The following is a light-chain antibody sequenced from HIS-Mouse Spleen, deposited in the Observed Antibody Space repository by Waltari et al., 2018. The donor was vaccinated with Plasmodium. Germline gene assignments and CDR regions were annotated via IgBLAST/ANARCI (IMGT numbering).Light chain of an antibody. J-gene: IGKJ1*01. CDR1: QGISSY. CDR3: QQYDSYPWT. V-gene: IGKV1-8*01. Sequence: AIRMTQSPSSLSASTGDRVTITCRASQGISSYLAWYQQKTGKAPKLLIYAASTLQSGVPSRFSGSGSGTDFTLTISCLQSEDFATYYCQQYDSYPWTFGQGTKVEIK. CDR2: AAS.